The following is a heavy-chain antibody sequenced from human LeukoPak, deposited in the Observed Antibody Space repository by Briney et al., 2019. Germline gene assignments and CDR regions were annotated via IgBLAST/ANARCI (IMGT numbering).Heavy chain of an antibody. Sequence: ASVKVSCKASGGTFSSCAISWVRQAPGQGLEWMGRIIPILGIANYAQKFQGRVTITADKSTSTAYMELSSLRSEDTAVYYCARGERITGTAQVDYWGQGTLVTVSS. CDR3: ARGERITGTAQVDY. V-gene: IGHV1-69*04. CDR1: GGTFSSCA. J-gene: IGHJ4*02. D-gene: IGHD1-20*01. CDR2: IIPILGIA.